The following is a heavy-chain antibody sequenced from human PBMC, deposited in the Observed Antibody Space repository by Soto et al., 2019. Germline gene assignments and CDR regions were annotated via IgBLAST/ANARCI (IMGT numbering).Heavy chain of an antibody. D-gene: IGHD2-8*01. CDR3: AKDGVHCTNGVCPHYYYYYGMDV. V-gene: IGHV3-23*01. CDR1: GFTFSSYA. CDR2: ISGSGGST. Sequence: GGSLRLSCAASGFTFSSYAMSWVRQAPGKGLEWVSAISGSGGSTYYADSVKGRFTISRDNSKNTLYLQMNSLRAEDTAVYYCAKDGVHCTNGVCPHYYYYYGMDVWGQGTTVTVSS. J-gene: IGHJ6*02.